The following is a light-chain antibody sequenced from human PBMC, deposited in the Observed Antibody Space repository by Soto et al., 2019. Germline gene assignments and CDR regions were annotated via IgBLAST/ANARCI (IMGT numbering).Light chain of an antibody. CDR1: SSDVGGYNY. J-gene: IGLJ3*02. V-gene: IGLV2-14*03. Sequence: QSALTRPASVSGSPGQSITISCTGTSSDVGGYNYVSWYQQHPGKVPKVMIYEVSNRPSGVSNRFSGSKSGNTASLTISWFQAEYVGHYYSCSYATNSIRVFGRGTKLTVL. CDR3: CSYATNSIRV. CDR2: EVS.